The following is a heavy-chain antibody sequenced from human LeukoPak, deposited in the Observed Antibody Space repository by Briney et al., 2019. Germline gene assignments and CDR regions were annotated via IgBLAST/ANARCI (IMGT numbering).Heavy chain of an antibody. CDR1: GGSISSSSYY. CDR3: AREGYCSGGSCYLNWFDP. V-gene: IGHV4-39*07. D-gene: IGHD2-15*01. Sequence: SETLSLTCTVSGGSISSSSYYWGWIRQPPGKGLEWIGSIYYSGSTYYNPSLKSRVTISVDTSKNQFSLKLSSVTAADTAVYYCAREGYCSGGSCYLNWFDPWGQRTLVTVSS. J-gene: IGHJ5*02. CDR2: IYYSGST.